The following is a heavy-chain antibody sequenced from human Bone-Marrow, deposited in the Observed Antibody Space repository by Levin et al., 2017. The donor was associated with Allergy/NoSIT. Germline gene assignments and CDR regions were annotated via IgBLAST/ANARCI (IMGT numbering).Heavy chain of an antibody. CDR3: ARECDRNSDNSGYYFDY. J-gene: IGHJ4*02. D-gene: IGHD3-22*01. V-gene: IGHV3-21*01. CDR1: GFTFSSYS. CDR2: ITTSSTYI. Sequence: GGSLRLSCTASGFTFSSYSMNWVRQAPGKGLEWVSSITTSSTYIYYAASVRGRFTISRDNAKNSLYLQMDSLRAEDTAVYYCARECDRNSDNSGYYFDYWGQGTLVTVSS.